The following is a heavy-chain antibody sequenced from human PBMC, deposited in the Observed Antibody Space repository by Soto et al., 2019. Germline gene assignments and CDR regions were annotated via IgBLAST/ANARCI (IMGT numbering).Heavy chain of an antibody. V-gene: IGHV3-48*02. CDR1: GFTLSSYS. Sequence: HPGGSLRLSCVASGFTLSSYSMNWARQAPGQGLEWVSYISSSSSTIYYADSVKGRFTISRDNAKNSLYLQMNSLRDEDTAVYYCAGDIPQSFGWGVWGPWTTGAVPS. D-gene: IGHD3-10*01. J-gene: IGHJ6*01. CDR2: ISSSSSTI. CDR3: AGDIPQSFGWGV.